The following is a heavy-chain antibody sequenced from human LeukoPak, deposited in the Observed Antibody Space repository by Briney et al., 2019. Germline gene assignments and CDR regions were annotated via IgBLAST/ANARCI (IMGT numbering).Heavy chain of an antibody. CDR2: INHSGST. CDR1: GGSFSGYY. V-gene: IGHV4-34*01. J-gene: IGHJ4*02. Sequence: PSETLSLTCAVYGGSFSGYYWSWIRQPPGKGLEWIGEINHSGSTNYNPSLKSRVTISVDTSKNQFSLKLSSVTAADTAVYYCARGSSAVDFDYWGQGTLVTVSS. CDR3: ARGSSAVDFDY.